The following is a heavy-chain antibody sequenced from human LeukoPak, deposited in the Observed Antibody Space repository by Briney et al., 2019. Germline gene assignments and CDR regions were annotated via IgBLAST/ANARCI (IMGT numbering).Heavy chain of an antibody. Sequence: SETLSLTCTVSGGSISTYYWSWIRQPPGEGLEWIGHISYRGSTNCNPSLKSRVTISVDTPKNQFSLKLTSVTAADTAVYYCARRGSYNDFDYWGQGTLVTVSS. V-gene: IGHV4-59*08. D-gene: IGHD1-1*01. J-gene: IGHJ4*02. CDR1: GGSISTYY. CDR2: ISYRGST. CDR3: ARRGSYNDFDY.